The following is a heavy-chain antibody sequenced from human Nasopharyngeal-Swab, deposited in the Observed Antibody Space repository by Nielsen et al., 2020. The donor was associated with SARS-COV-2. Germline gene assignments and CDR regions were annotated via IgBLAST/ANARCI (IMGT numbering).Heavy chain of an antibody. V-gene: IGHV4-4*02. CDR2: IYRSGST. Sequence: SETLSLTCGVSGGSISSSNWWSWVRQSPGKGLEWIGEIYRSGSTNYNPSLKSRVTISVDKSKNQFSLKLTSVTAADTAVYYCARGPHRRITIFGVVIESYYYGMDVWGQGTTVTVSS. CDR3: ARGPHRRITIFGVVIESYYYGMDV. J-gene: IGHJ6*02. D-gene: IGHD3-3*01. CDR1: GGSISSSNW.